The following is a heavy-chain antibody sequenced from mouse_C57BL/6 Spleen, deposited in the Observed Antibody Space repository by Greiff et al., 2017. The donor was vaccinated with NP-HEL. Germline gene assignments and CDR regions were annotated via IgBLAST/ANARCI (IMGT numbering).Heavy chain of an antibody. D-gene: IGHD2-3*01. V-gene: IGHV1-20*01. CDR2: INPYNGDT. J-gene: IGHJ2*01. CDR1: GYSFTGYF. CDR3: ARDSGDGYPPGFDY. Sequence: EVKLMESGPELVKPGDSVKISCKASGYSFTGYFMNWVMQSHGKSLEWIGRINPYNGDTFYNQKFKGKATLTVDKSSSTAHMELRSLTSEDSAVYYCARDSGDGYPPGFDYWGQGTTLTVSS.